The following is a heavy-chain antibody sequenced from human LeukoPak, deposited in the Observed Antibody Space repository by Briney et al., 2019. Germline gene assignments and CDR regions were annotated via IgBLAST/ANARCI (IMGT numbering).Heavy chain of an antibody. Sequence: SETLSLTCTVSGYSITSAYYWGWIRQPPGKGLEWIGSFFLKGSTYYNPSLKSRVTISVDTSKNQFSLTLSSVTAADTAVYYCAREGLRSIAARRGTRDYMDVWGKGTTVIVSS. D-gene: IGHD6-6*01. CDR1: GYSITSAYY. CDR3: AREGLRSIAARRGTRDYMDV. CDR2: FFLKGST. V-gene: IGHV4-38-2*02. J-gene: IGHJ6*03.